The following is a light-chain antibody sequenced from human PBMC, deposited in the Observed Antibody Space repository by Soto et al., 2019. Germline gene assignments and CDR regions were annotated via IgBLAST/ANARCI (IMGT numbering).Light chain of an antibody. CDR2: WAS. Sequence: DIVMTQSPDSLAVSLGERATINCKSSQSVLYSSNNKNYLAWYQQKPGQPPKMLIYWASTRESGVPDRFSGSGSGTDFTLTISSLQAEDLAVYYCQQYYSTPLSFDGGTKVEI. CDR1: QSVLYSSNNKNY. J-gene: IGKJ4*01. CDR3: QQYYSTPLS. V-gene: IGKV4-1*01.